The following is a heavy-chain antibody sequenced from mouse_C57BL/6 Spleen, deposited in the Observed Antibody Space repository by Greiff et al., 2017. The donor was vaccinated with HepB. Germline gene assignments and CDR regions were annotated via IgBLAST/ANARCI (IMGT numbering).Heavy chain of an antibody. CDR1: GFTFTSYW. Sequence: VQLQQPGAELVRPGSSVKLSCKASGFTFTSYWMAWVKQRPGHGLEWIGNIYPSDSETHYTQKFKDKATLTVDKSSSTAYMQLSSLTAEDAAVYYCATRFYYGSDDWGQGTTLTVSS. J-gene: IGHJ2*01. CDR3: ATRFYYGSDD. V-gene: IGHV1-61*01. D-gene: IGHD2-1*01. CDR2: IYPSDSET.